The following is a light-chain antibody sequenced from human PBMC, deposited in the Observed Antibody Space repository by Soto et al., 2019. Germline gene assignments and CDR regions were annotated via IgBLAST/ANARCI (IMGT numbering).Light chain of an antibody. CDR2: KAS. Sequence: DIQMTQSPSTLSASVGDRVTITCRASQSISSLLAWYQQKPGKAPKLLIYKASSLESGVPSTISGRGSGTEVTLTINSLQPDDFATYYCQQYNSYFPTFGQGTKVEIK. V-gene: IGKV1-5*03. CDR3: QQYNSYFPT. CDR1: QSISSL. J-gene: IGKJ1*01.